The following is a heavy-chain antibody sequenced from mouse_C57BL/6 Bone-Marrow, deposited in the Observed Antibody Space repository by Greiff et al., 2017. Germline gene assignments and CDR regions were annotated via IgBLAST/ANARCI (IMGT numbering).Heavy chain of an antibody. D-gene: IGHD1-1*01. V-gene: IGHV1-18*01. Sequence: EVKLQESGPELVKPGASVKIPCKASGYTFTDYNMDWVKQSHGKSLEWIGDINPNNGGTIYNQKFKGKATLTVDKSSSTAYMELRSLTSEDTAVYYCARRYYYGSSYLDYWGQGTTLTVSS. J-gene: IGHJ2*01. CDR2: INPNNGGT. CDR3: ARRYYYGSSYLDY. CDR1: GYTFTDYN.